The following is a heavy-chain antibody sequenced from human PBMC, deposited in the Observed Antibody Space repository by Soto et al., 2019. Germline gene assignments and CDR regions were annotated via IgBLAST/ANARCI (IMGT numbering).Heavy chain of an antibody. CDR3: ARANHVDTAMGNAY. Sequence: SETLSLTCTVSGGSISSGDYYWSWIRQPPGKGLEWIGYIYYSGSTYYNPSLKSRVTISVDTSKNQFSLKLSSVTAADTAVYYCARANHVDTAMGNAYWGQGTLVTVSS. CDR1: GGSISSGDYY. V-gene: IGHV4-30-4*01. J-gene: IGHJ4*02. CDR2: IYYSGST. D-gene: IGHD5-18*01.